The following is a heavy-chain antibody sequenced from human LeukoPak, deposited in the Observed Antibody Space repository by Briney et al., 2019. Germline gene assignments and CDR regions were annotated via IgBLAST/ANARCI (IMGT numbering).Heavy chain of an antibody. Sequence: SETLSLTCTVSGGSISSYYWGWIRQPAGKGLEWIGRIYTSGSTNYNPSLKSRVTMSVDTSKNQFSLKLSSVTAADTAVYYCAREQDCSSTSCYRLYYYYYGVDVWGQGTTVTVSS. J-gene: IGHJ6*02. V-gene: IGHV4-4*07. D-gene: IGHD2-2*01. CDR3: AREQDCSSTSCYRLYYYYYGVDV. CDR2: IYTSGST. CDR1: GGSISSYY.